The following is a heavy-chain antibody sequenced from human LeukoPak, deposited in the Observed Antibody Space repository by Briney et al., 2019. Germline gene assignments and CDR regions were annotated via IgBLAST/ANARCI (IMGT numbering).Heavy chain of an antibody. Sequence: SETLSPTCTVSGGSISTYYWSWIRQPPGKGLEWIGYIYYSGSTSYNPSLKSRVTISVDTSKNQFSLKLTSVTAADTAVYYCVRDRDSGTYYYYYGMDVWGQGTTVTVSS. V-gene: IGHV4-59*01. CDR2: IYYSGST. D-gene: IGHD1-26*01. CDR1: GGSISTYY. CDR3: VRDRDSGTYYYYYGMDV. J-gene: IGHJ6*02.